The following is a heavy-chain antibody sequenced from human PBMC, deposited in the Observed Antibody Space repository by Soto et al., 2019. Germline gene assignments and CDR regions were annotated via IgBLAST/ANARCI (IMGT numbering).Heavy chain of an antibody. CDR2: ISPRFGAT. D-gene: IGHD3-9*01. CDR1: GGTFSRYA. J-gene: IGHJ4*02. V-gene: IGHV1-69*01. CDR3: AGSAEGTYALEQLVISPYGFF. Sequence: QVQLVQSGAEVKKPGSSVKVSCKASGGTFSRYAISWVRQAPGQGLEWMGGISPRFGATNYAQKFQGRVTITQDEPTSTVYMELNTMSTEDTAVYYWAGSAEGTYALEQLVISPYGFFWGQGTLVTVSS.